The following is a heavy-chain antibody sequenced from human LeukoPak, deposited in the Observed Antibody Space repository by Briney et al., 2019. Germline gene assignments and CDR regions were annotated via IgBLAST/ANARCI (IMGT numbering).Heavy chain of an antibody. CDR3: ARGFSVGASCYYHYYMDV. V-gene: IGHV4-34*01. Sequence: SETLSLTCAAYGGSFSGYYWGWIRQPPGKRLEWIGEINDSERTTYNPALKRRVSISIDTSKNQFSLNVSSVTAADTAVYFCARGFSVGASCYYHYYMDVWGKGTTVTVSS. J-gene: IGHJ6*03. CDR1: GGSFSGYY. D-gene: IGHD1-26*01. CDR2: INDSERT.